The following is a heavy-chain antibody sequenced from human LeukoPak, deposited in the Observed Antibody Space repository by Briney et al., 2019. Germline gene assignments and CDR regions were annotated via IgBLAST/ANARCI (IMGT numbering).Heavy chain of an antibody. Sequence: PGGSLRLSCAASGYAVNSNYMSWVRQTPGKGLEWVSGISGNSGSIGYADSVKGRFSISRDNAKNSLYLQMNSLRPEDTALYYCAKDAAFDIWGQGTMVIVSS. J-gene: IGHJ3*02. CDR1: GYAVNSNY. V-gene: IGHV3-9*01. CDR3: AKDAAFDI. CDR2: ISGNSGSI.